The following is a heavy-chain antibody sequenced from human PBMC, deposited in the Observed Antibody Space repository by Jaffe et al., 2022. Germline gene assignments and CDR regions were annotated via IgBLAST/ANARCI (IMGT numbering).Heavy chain of an antibody. V-gene: IGHV2-70*01. CDR1: GFSLSTSGMC. CDR2: IDWDDDK. CDR3: ARRRLSSSWLDDAFDI. J-gene: IGHJ3*02. D-gene: IGHD6-13*01. Sequence: QVTLRESGPALVKPTQTLTLTCTFSGFSLSTSGMCVSWIRQPPGKALEWLALIDWDDDKYYSTSLKTRLTISKDTSKNQVVLTMTNMDPVDTATYYCARRRLSSSWLDDAFDIWGQGTMVTVSS.